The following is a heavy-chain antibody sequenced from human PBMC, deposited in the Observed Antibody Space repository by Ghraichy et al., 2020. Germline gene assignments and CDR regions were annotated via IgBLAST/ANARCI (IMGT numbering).Heavy chain of an antibody. D-gene: IGHD3-10*01. V-gene: IGHV3-33*01. CDR2: IWYDGSNK. CDR1: GFIFSNYG. CDR3: ARDWDYGSGSYYRGPVSNPTGY. J-gene: IGHJ4*02. Sequence: GGSLRLSCAASGFIFSNYGMHWVRQSPGKGLEWVALIWYDGSNKYYADSVKGRFTISRDTSKNTVYLQMNSLRAEDTAVYYCARDWDYGSGSYYRGPVSNPTGYWGQGTLVTVSS.